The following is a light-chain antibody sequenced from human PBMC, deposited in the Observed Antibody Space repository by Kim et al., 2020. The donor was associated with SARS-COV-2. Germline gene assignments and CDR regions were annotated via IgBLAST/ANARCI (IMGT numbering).Light chain of an antibody. CDR3: NSYTSSTSDV. Sequence: QSALTQPASVSGSPGQSITISCTGISSDVGHYNSVSWYQQHPGKAPKLMIYDVTKRPSGVSIRFSGSKSGNTASLTISGLQAEDEADYYCNSYTSSTSDVFGTGTKVTVL. CDR1: SSDVGHYNS. V-gene: IGLV2-14*01. J-gene: IGLJ1*01. CDR2: DVT.